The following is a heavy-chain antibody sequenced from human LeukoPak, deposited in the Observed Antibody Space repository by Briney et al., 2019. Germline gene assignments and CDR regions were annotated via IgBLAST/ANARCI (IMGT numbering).Heavy chain of an antibody. CDR1: GITLSNYG. V-gene: IGHV3-30*03. CDR2: ISSGGTYE. Sequence: GGSLRLSCVVSGITLSNYGMSWVRQAPGKGLEWVSLISSGGTYEYYADSVKGRFTISRDNSKNTLYLQLNSLRAEDAAVYYCARDSTYYYDSGSSGPHYFDNWGQGTLVTVSS. D-gene: IGHD3-10*01. CDR3: ARDSTYYYDSGSSGPHYFDN. J-gene: IGHJ4*02.